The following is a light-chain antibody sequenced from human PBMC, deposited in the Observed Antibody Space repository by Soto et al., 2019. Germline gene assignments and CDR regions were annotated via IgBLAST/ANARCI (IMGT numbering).Light chain of an antibody. Sequence: QTVVTQKPSFSVSPGGTVTLTCGLTSGSVSTTYYPSWYQQTPGQAPRTLIYSTNIRSSGVPDRFSGSILGNKAALTITGAQADDESDYHCMLYMGGGLVVFGGGTKVTVL. V-gene: IGLV8-61*01. CDR1: SGSVSTTYY. J-gene: IGLJ2*01. CDR2: STN. CDR3: MLYMGGGLVV.